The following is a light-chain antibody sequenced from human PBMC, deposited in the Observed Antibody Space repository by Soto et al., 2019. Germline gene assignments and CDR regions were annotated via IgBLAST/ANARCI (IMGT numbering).Light chain of an antibody. CDR2: AAS. Sequence: DIQMTQSPSSLSASVGDRVLITCRASQTISYYVNWYQQKPGKAPKVLIYAASSLQSGVPSRFSGSGSGTEFTLTISSLHPEDSATYYCQQSFSTPQTFGQGTKVEIK. CDR1: QTISYY. V-gene: IGKV1-39*01. J-gene: IGKJ1*01. CDR3: QQSFSTPQT.